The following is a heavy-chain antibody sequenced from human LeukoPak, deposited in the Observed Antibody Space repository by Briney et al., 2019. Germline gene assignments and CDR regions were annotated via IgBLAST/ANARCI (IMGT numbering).Heavy chain of an antibody. CDR1: GGSISSYY. CDR2: IYYSGST. J-gene: IGHJ4*02. CDR3: AGSLGYCTSNVCYLKY. D-gene: IGHD2-8*01. V-gene: IGHV4-59*01. Sequence: SETLSLTCTVSGGSISSYYWSWIRQPPGKGLEWIGYIYYSGSTNYNPSLKSRVTISVDTSKNQFSLKLSSVTAADTAVYYCAGSLGYCTSNVCYLKYWGQGTLVTVSS.